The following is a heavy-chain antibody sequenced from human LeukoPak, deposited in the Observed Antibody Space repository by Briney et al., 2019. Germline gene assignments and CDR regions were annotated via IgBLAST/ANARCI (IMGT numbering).Heavy chain of an antibody. Sequence: ASVKVSCKASGYSFTMYGISWVRQALGQGLEWMGWISGFNAYTNYAQKLQGRVTMTTDTSTSTAYMEVRGLRSDDTAVYYCARDHWSHYYGSGGENYFDPRGQGTLVTVSS. CDR3: ARDHWSHYYGSGGENYFDP. CDR1: GYSFTMYG. D-gene: IGHD3-10*01. V-gene: IGHV1-18*01. CDR2: ISGFNAYT. J-gene: IGHJ5*02.